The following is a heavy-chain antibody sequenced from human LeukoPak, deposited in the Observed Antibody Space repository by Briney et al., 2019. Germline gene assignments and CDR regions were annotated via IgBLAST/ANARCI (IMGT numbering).Heavy chain of an antibody. J-gene: IGHJ6*02. CDR2: INPNSGGT. Sequence: AASVKVSCKASGYTFTSYYMHWVRQAPGQGLEWMGWINPNSGGTNYAQKFQGRVTMIRDTSISTAYMELSRLRSDDTAVYYCARAQVKTNNGGVRGHKDRYYYYGMDVWGQGTTVTVSS. CDR1: GYTFTSYY. V-gene: IGHV1-2*02. CDR3: ARAQVKTNNGGVRGHKDRYYYYGMDV. D-gene: IGHD3-10*01.